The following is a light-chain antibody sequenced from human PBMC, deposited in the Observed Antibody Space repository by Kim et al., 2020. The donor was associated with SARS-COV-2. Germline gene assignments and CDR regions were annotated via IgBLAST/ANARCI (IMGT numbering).Light chain of an antibody. Sequence: SPGESTTLSCRASQRVSNSRLAWYQQKPGQAPRLLIYDASSRAAGITDRFSSSGSGTEFTLTISRLEPEDFAVYYCQQYGASSLTFGGGTKVDIK. CDR3: QQYGASSLT. V-gene: IGKV3-20*01. CDR2: DAS. J-gene: IGKJ4*01. CDR1: QRVSNSR.